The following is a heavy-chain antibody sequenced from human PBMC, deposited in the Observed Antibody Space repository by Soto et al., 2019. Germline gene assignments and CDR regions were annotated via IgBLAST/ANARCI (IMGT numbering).Heavy chain of an antibody. CDR2: IIPIFGTA. Sequence: ASVKVSCKASGGTFSRKAISWVRQAPGQGLEWMGGIIPIFGTANYAQKFQGRVTITADESTSTAYMELSSLRSEDTAVYYCARVSTVTTYYYYYMDVWGKGTTVTVSS. CDR3: ARVSTVTTYYYYYMDV. D-gene: IGHD4-17*01. CDR1: GGTFSRKA. J-gene: IGHJ6*03. V-gene: IGHV1-69*13.